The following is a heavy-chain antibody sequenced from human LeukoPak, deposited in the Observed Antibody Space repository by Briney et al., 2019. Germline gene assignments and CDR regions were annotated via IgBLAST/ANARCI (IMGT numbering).Heavy chain of an antibody. D-gene: IGHD3-3*01. V-gene: IGHV3-23*01. CDR2: ISGSGGST. CDR3: ARGGYYDFWSGYPLDY. Sequence: QTGGSLRLSCAASGFTFSGYAMSWVRQAPGKGLEWVSAISGSGGSTYYADSVKGRFTISRDNSKNTLYLQMNSLRAEDTAVYYCARGGYYDFWSGYPLDYWGQGTLVTVSS. CDR1: GFTFSGYA. J-gene: IGHJ4*02.